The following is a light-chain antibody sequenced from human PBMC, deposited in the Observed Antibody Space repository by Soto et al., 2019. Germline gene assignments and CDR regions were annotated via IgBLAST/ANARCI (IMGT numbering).Light chain of an antibody. CDR3: CSHAGSSVV. CDR1: TGDVGRYSF. Sequence: QPVLTQPRSVSGSPGQSVTISCTGTTGDVGRYSFVSWYQQHPGKAPKLILYDIYKRPSGVPDRFSGSKSGNTASLTISGLQAEDETDYYCCSHAGSSVVFGTGTQLTVL. V-gene: IGLV2-11*01. J-gene: IGLJ7*01. CDR2: DIY.